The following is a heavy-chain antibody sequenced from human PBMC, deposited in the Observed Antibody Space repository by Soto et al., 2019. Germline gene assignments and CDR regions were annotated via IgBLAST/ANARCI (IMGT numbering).Heavy chain of an antibody. V-gene: IGHV4-31*03. CDR2: IYYSGRT. CDR1: GVSISSGGYY. CDR3: ARLAVAGIGYFDY. Sequence: PSETLSLTCTFSGVSISSGGYYWSWIRQHPGKGLEWIGNIYYSGRTYYNPSLKSRVILSVDTSKNHFSLTLRSVTAADSAMYYCARLAVAGIGYFDYWGQGTLVTVSS. D-gene: IGHD6-19*01. J-gene: IGHJ4*02.